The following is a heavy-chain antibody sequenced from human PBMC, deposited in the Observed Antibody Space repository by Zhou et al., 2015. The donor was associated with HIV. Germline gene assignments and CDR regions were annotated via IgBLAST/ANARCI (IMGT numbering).Heavy chain of an antibody. Sequence: QVQLVQSGAEVKKPGSSVKVSCKASGGTFSSYVLSWVRQAPGQGLEWMGGIIPIFGTANYAQKFQGRVTITADKSTSTAYMELSSLRSEDTAVYYCARVSCSSTSCLDIYYYYYGMDVWGQGTTVTVSS. CDR2: IIPIFGTA. J-gene: IGHJ6*02. D-gene: IGHD2-2*01. CDR3: ARVSCSSTSCLDIYYYYYGMDV. CDR1: GGTFSSYV. V-gene: IGHV1-69*06.